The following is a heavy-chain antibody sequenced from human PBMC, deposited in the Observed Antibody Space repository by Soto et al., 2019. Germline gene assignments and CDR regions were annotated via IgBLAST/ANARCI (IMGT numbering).Heavy chain of an antibody. Sequence: GGSLRLSCAASGFSVTTYYMSWVRQAPGKGLEWVSVIYGGGNTYYADSVKGRFTISRDNSKNTVYLRMDSLRGDDTAVYYCAREVAAAGTGWSQHWGQGTLVTVSS. CDR1: GFSVTTYY. CDR2: IYGGGNT. CDR3: AREVAAAGTGWSQH. V-gene: IGHV3-53*01. D-gene: IGHD6-13*01. J-gene: IGHJ1*01.